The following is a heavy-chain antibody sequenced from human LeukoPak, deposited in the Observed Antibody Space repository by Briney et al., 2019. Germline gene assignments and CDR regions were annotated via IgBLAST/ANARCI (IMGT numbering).Heavy chain of an antibody. CDR2: IYHSGST. D-gene: IGHD1-1*01. V-gene: IGHV4-4*02. J-gene: IGHJ4*02. CDR1: GFTFSSYEM. CDR3: ARIGNYYFDY. Sequence: GSLRLSCAASGFTFSSYEMNWVRQAPGKGLEWIGEIYHSGSTNYNPSLKSRVTISVDKSKNQFSLKLSSVTAADTAVYYCARIGNYYFDYWGQGTLVTVSA.